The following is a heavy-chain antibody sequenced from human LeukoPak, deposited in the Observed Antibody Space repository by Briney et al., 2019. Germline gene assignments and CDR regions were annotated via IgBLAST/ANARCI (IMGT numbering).Heavy chain of an antibody. V-gene: IGHV4-61*01. CDR3: ARDDGGNSSAFDI. Sequence: SETLSLTCTVSGGSFSSGSYYWSWIRQPPGKGLEWIGYIYYSGSTNYNPSLKSRVTISVDTSKNQFSLKLSSVTAADTAVYYCARDDGGNSSAFDIWGQGTMVTVSP. CDR1: GGSFSSGSYY. D-gene: IGHD4-23*01. CDR2: IYYSGST. J-gene: IGHJ3*02.